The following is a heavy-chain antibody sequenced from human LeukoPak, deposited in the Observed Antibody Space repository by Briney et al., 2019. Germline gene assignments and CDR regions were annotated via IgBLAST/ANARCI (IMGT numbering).Heavy chain of an antibody. CDR2: INSSSSTI. Sequence: GGSLRLSCAASGFTFSSYSMNWVRQAPGKGLEWVSYINSSSSTIYYEDSVKGRFTISRNNANNSLYLQMNSLRAEDTAVYYCARSSLGYCSSTSCPLIDYWGQGTLVTVSS. CDR1: GFTFSSYS. V-gene: IGHV3-48*01. CDR3: ARSSLGYCSSTSCPLIDY. D-gene: IGHD2-2*01. J-gene: IGHJ4*02.